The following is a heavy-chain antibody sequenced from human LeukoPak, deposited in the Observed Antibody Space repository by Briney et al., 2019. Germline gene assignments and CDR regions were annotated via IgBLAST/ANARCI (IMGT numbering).Heavy chain of an antibody. Sequence: PGGSLRLSCAASGFTFSDYFVSWIRQAPGKGLEWLSHISSSGTGYYTDSVKGRATISRDNAKNSLYLQMNSLRAEDTAVYYCARPAYCGGNCYYFPDYWGQGTLVTVSS. V-gene: IGHV3-11*04. CDR1: GFTFSDYF. D-gene: IGHD2-21*02. J-gene: IGHJ4*02. CDR2: ISSSGTG. CDR3: ARPAYCGGNCYYFPDY.